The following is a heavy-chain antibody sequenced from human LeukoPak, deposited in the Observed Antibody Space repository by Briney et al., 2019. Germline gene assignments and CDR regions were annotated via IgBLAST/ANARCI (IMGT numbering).Heavy chain of an antibody. CDR1: GYTFTSYA. Sequence: EASVTVSCKASGYTFTSYAMHWVRQAPGQRLEWMGWINAGNGNTKYSQKFQGRVTITRDTSASTAYMELSSLRSEDTAVYYCAREPYYDFWSGPDYWGQGTLVTVSS. CDR3: AREPYYDFWSGPDY. CDR2: INAGNGNT. J-gene: IGHJ4*02. D-gene: IGHD3-3*01. V-gene: IGHV1-3*01.